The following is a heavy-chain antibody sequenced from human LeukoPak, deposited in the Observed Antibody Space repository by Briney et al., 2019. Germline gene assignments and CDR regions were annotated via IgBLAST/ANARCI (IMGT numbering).Heavy chain of an antibody. CDR3: ARELLNAPTPGAY. J-gene: IGHJ4*02. D-gene: IGHD2-21*01. Sequence: PSETLSLTCAVSIDSTNGNYWSWVRQSSGKGLEWIGEVHRSGSTNYKPSLKRRVTISIDRSKDQISLDLTSVTAADTAVYYCARELLNAPTPGAYWGQGILVTVSS. V-gene: IGHV4-4*02. CDR1: IDSTNGNY. CDR2: VHRSGST.